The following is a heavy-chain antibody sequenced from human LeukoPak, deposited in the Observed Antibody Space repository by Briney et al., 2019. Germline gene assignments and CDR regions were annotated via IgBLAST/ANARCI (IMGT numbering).Heavy chain of an antibody. CDR1: GFTFSSYG. CDR3: ARGYSSGWYELDY. D-gene: IGHD6-19*01. Sequence: GGSLRPSCAASGFTFSSYGMTWVRQAPGKGLEWVSVIYSGGSTYYADSVKGRFTISRDNSKNTLYLQMNSLRAEDTAVYYCARGYSSGWYELDYWGQGTLVTVSS. CDR2: IYSGGST. V-gene: IGHV3-66*01. J-gene: IGHJ4*02.